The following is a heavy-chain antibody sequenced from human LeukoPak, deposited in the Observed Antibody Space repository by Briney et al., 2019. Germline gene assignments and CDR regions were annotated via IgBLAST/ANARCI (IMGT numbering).Heavy chain of an antibody. V-gene: IGHV4-59*01. Sequence: SETLSLTCTVSGGAISSYYWNWIRQPPGKALEWIGYIYYSGSTNYNPSLKSRVTISVDTSKNQFSLKLSSVTAADTAVYYCARGCSSTSCDPYYYYAMDVWGQGTTVTVSS. CDR3: ARGCSSTSCDPYYYYAMDV. J-gene: IGHJ6*02. CDR1: GGAISSYY. D-gene: IGHD2-2*01. CDR2: IYYSGST.